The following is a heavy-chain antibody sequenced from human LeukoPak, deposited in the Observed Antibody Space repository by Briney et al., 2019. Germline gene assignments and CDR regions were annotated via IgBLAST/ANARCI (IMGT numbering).Heavy chain of an antibody. J-gene: IGHJ6*03. V-gene: IGHV5-51*01. Sequence: KHGESLKISCKGSGYSFISHWIGWVRQMPGKGLEWMGIIYPGDSDTRYSPSFQGQVTISADKSISTAYLQWSSLKASDTAMYYCARLAAAGKVNYYYYYMDVWGKGTTVTVSS. CDR3: ARLAAAGKVNYYYYYMDV. CDR1: GYSFISHW. CDR2: IYPGDSDT. D-gene: IGHD6-13*01.